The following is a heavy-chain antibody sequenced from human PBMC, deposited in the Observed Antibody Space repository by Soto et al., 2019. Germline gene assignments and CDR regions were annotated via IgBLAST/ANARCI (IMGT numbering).Heavy chain of an antibody. CDR1: GASISSGDYY. CDR3: ARAMTTVTTIDY. CDR2: IYFSEST. D-gene: IGHD4-17*01. J-gene: IGHJ4*02. Sequence: PSETLSLTCNVSGASISSGDYYWSWIRQPPGKGLEWIGYIYFSESTSYNPSLKSRVTISGDKSKNQFSLRVTSVTAADTAVYYCARAMTTVTTIDYWGQGTLVTVSS. V-gene: IGHV4-30-4*01.